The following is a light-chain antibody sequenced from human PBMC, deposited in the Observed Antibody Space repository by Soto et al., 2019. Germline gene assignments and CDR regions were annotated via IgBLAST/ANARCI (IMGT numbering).Light chain of an antibody. CDR3: QQYNNWRVT. CDR1: QSVSSN. V-gene: IGKV3-15*01. J-gene: IGKJ4*01. CDR2: GAS. Sequence: EIVMTQSTATLSVSPGERATLSCRASQSVSSNLAWYQQKPGQAPRLLIYGASTRATGIPARFSGSGSGTEFTLTISSLQSEDFAVYYCQQYNNWRVTFGGGTKVEIK.